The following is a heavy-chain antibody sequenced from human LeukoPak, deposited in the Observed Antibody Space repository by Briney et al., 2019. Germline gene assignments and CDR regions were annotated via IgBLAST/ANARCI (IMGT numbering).Heavy chain of an antibody. J-gene: IGHJ3*02. CDR1: GGSISNSSPYY. Sequence: SETLSLTCTVSGGSISNSSPYYWDWIRQPPGKGLEWIGTIYYSGSTSYNPSLKSRVTISVDTSKNQFSLNLRSVTAADTAVYFCARHKGQAEGKEAFDIWGQGTMVTVSS. CDR2: IYYSGST. D-gene: IGHD3-10*01. CDR3: ARHKGQAEGKEAFDI. V-gene: IGHV4-39*01.